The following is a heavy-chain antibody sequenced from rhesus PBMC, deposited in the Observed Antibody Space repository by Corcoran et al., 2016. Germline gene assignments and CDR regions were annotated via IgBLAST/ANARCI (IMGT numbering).Heavy chain of an antibody. CDR1: GGSITNNY. CDR2: ISGSRVGT. J-gene: IGHJ3*01. CDR3: ARGRGTRMITGTTDAFDF. D-gene: IGHD3-9*01. Sequence: QLQLQESGPGLVKPSETLSLTCAVSGGSITNNYWTWIRQPPGKGLEWLGRISGSRVGTDKNPYRRARVTVSTDTSNNQCSRKLSSVTAADTDVYYCARGRGTRMITGTTDAFDFWGQGLRVTVSS. V-gene: IGHV4-173*01.